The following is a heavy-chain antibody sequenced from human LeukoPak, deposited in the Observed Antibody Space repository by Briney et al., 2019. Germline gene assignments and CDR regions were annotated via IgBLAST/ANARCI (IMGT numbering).Heavy chain of an antibody. V-gene: IGHV3-15*01. Sequence: SGGSLRLSCAASGFTFNNAWMTWVRQAPGKGLEWVGRIKSKTDGGTTDYAAPVKGRFSISRDDSKNTLYLQMNSLKTEDAAVYYCCTGVVGGTTDWGQGILVTVSS. J-gene: IGHJ4*02. CDR2: IKSKTDGGTT. CDR1: GFTFNNAW. CDR3: CTGVVGGTTD. D-gene: IGHD1-26*01.